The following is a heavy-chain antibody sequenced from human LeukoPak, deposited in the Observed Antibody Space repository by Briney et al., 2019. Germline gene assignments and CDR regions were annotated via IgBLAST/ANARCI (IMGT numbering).Heavy chain of an antibody. V-gene: IGHV4-59*01. Sequence: SETLSLTCTVSGGSISSYYWSWIRQPPGKGLEWIGYIYYSGSTKYNPSLKSRVTISVDTSKNQFSLKMSAVTAADTAVYYCARHNPAAGAYYYYYMDVWGKGTTVTISS. CDR2: IYYSGST. D-gene: IGHD6-13*01. CDR3: ARHNPAAGAYYYYYMDV. J-gene: IGHJ6*03. CDR1: GGSISSYY.